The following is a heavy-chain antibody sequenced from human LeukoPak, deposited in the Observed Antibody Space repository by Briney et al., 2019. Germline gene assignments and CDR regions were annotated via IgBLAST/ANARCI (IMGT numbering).Heavy chain of an antibody. CDR2: IIPIFGIA. D-gene: IGHD5-24*01. V-gene: IGHV1-69*04. Sequence: SVKVSCKASGGTFSSYAISWVRQAPGQGLEWMGRIIPIFGIANYAQKFQGRVTITADKSTSTAYMELSSLRSEDTAVYYCAGSRDGYNPPGYWGQGTLVTVSS. CDR1: GGTFSSYA. CDR3: AGSRDGYNPPGY. J-gene: IGHJ4*02.